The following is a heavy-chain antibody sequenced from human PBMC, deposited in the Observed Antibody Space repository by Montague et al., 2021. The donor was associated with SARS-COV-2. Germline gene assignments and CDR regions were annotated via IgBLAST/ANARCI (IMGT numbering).Heavy chain of an antibody. CDR2: IHSAGRGT. CDR1: GFTFSNSP. D-gene: IGHD3-9*01. CDR3: AKVGDILAGYSLINLDA. V-gene: IGHV3-23*03. J-gene: IGHJ5*02. Sequence: SLRLSCAASGFTFSNSPMSWVRQAPGKGLDWVSVIHSAGRGTYYAGSVQGRFTISRDNLKNTVYLQMNSLRDVDTALYYCAKVGDILAGYSLINLDAWGQGTLV.